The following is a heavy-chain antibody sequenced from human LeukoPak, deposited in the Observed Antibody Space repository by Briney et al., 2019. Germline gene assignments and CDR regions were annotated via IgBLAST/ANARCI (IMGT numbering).Heavy chain of an antibody. V-gene: IGHV4-4*07. J-gene: IGHJ6*03. CDR2: IYTSGST. Sequence: SETLSLTCSVSGGFISTYYWSWIRQPAGKGLEWIGRIYTSGSTNYNPSLKSRVTISVDTSKNQFSLKLSSVTAADTAVYYCARAPGYCSGGSCHYYYMDVWGKGTTVTISS. D-gene: IGHD2-15*01. CDR3: ARAPGYCSGGSCHYYYMDV. CDR1: GGFISTYY.